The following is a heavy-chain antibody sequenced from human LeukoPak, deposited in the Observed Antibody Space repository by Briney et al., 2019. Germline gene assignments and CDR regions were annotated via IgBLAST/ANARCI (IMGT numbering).Heavy chain of an antibody. J-gene: IGHJ4*02. Sequence: PSETLSLTCTASGGSISSSSYYWGWIRQPPGKGLEWIGSIYYSGSTYYNPSLKSRVTISVDTSKNQFSLKLSSVTAADTAVYYCASPQGSSGRIDYWGQGTLVTVSS. V-gene: IGHV4-39*01. D-gene: IGHD3-22*01. CDR3: ASPQGSSGRIDY. CDR1: GGSISSSSYY. CDR2: IYYSGST.